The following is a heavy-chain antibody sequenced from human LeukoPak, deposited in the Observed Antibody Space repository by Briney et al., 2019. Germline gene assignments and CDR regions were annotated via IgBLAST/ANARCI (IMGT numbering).Heavy chain of an antibody. CDR2: IYYSGST. CDR3: ARALSTVVTPVDAFDI. D-gene: IGHD4-23*01. V-gene: IGHV4-59*08. CDR1: GGSISSYY. Sequence: PSETLSLTCTVSGGSISSYYWSWIRQPPPKGLQWIGYIYYSGSTNYNPSLKSRVTISVDTSKNQFSLKLSSVTAADTAVYYCARALSTVVTPVDAFDIWGQGTMVTVSS. J-gene: IGHJ3*02.